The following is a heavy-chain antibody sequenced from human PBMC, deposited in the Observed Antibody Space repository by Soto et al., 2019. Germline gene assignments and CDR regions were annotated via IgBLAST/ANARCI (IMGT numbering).Heavy chain of an antibody. V-gene: IGHV3-21*01. Sequence: PGGSLRLSCAASGFSFSIYSMNLVRQSPGKGLEWVSSISVSSVYIYYADSVKGRFTMSRDNAKNSVYLPMNSLRAEDTAVYYCARDLQRATGYSGQGTLVTVSS. J-gene: IGHJ4*02. CDR3: ARDLQRATGY. CDR1: GFSFSIYS. D-gene: IGHD6-25*01. CDR2: ISVSSVYI.